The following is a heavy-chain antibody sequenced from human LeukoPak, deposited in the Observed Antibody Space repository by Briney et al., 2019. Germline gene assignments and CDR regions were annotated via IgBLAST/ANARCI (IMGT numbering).Heavy chain of an antibody. CDR1: GDSISNYY. V-gene: IGHV4-59*01. Sequence: PSETLSLTCTVSGDSISNYYWNWIRQPPGKGLEWIGYIYYTGSTNCNPSLESRVTMSVDTSKNQFTLNLKSVTPEDTAVYYCARNLIPEQLVLNFWGQGTLVTVSS. J-gene: IGHJ4*02. D-gene: IGHD6-13*01. CDR3: ARNLIPEQLVLNF. CDR2: IYYTGST.